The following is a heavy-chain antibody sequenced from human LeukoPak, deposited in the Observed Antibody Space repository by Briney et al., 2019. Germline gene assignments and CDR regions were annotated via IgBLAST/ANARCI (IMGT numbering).Heavy chain of an antibody. Sequence: PGGSLRLSCAASGFTFSSYSMNWVRQAPGKGLEWVSYISSSSSTIYYADSVKGRFTISRDNAKNSLYLQMNSLRAEDTAVYYCARDPYWTIFGVVTYYAFDIWGQGTMVTVSS. CDR3: ARDPYWTIFGVVTYYAFDI. V-gene: IGHV3-48*01. D-gene: IGHD3-3*01. CDR2: ISSSSSTI. CDR1: GFTFSSYS. J-gene: IGHJ3*02.